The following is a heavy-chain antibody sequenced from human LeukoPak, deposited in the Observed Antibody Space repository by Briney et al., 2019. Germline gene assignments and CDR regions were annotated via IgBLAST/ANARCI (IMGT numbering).Heavy chain of an antibody. V-gene: IGHV4-61*02. CDR3: ARDLPTAQDSSAWGFDP. Sequence: SETLSLTCTVDGGSISSTSYYWSWILESAGKGLEWIGRIYSSGNTNYNPSLKSRGTISVDTSNNQLSLKLTSVTAADTAVYYCARDLPTAQDSSAWGFDPWGQGTLVTVSS. D-gene: IGHD6-19*01. J-gene: IGHJ5*02. CDR1: GGSISSTSYY. CDR2: IYSSGNT.